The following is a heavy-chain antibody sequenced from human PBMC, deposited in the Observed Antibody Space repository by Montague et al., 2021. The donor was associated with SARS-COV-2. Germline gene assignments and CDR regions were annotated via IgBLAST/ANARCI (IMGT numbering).Heavy chain of an antibody. Sequence: SETLSLTCAVSGGALNSGPYYWGWIRQPPGKGLEWLASIHYSGYTYNHPSLRSRVTISVDLAKNQFSLTVSSVTAADTAVYYCARENVSFYGMDVWGQGTTVTVSS. J-gene: IGHJ6*02. CDR1: GGALNSGPYY. CDR2: IHYSGYT. CDR3: ARENVSFYGMDV. V-gene: IGHV4-39*02.